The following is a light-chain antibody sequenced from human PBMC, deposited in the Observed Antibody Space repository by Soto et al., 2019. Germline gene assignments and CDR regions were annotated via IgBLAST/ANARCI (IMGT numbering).Light chain of an antibody. Sequence: EIVLTQSPGTLSLSPGERATLSCRTSETVSSYYLAWYQQKPGQAPRLLIYGASNRATGIPDAFSGSGSGTDFTLTISRLEPEDFAVYYCRQYGRSPWTFGQGTKVEI. CDR3: RQYGRSPWT. V-gene: IGKV3-20*01. J-gene: IGKJ1*01. CDR2: GAS. CDR1: ETVSSYY.